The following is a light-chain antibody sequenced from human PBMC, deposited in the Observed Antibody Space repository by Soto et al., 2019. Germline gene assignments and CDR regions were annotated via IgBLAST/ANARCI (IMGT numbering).Light chain of an antibody. V-gene: IGLV2-14*03. J-gene: IGLJ1*01. CDR3: SSYASSSTLDV. Sequence: QSALTQPASVSGSPGQSITISCTVTSGDIGGYNSVSWYQHHPGKAPKLMIYDVSNRPSGVSNRFSGSKSGNTASLTISGLQAEDEADYYCSSYASSSTLDVFGTGTKLTVL. CDR2: DVS. CDR1: SGDIGGYNS.